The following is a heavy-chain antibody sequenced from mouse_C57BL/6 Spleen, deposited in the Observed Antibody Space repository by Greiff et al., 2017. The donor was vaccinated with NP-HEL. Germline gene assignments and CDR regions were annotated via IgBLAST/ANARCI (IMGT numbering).Heavy chain of an antibody. Sequence: QVQLKESGPELVKPGASVKISCKASGFAFSSSWMNWVKQRPGKGLEWIGRIYPGDGDTNYNGKFKGKATLTADKSYSTAYMQLSSLTSADSAVYFCARSDYYGRGDYWGQGTTLTVSS. V-gene: IGHV1-82*01. J-gene: IGHJ2*01. CDR1: GFAFSSSW. D-gene: IGHD1-1*01. CDR2: IYPGDGDT. CDR3: ARSDYYGRGDY.